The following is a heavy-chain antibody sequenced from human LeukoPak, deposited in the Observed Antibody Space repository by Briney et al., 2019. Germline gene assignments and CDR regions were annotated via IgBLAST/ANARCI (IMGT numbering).Heavy chain of an antibody. J-gene: IGHJ4*02. Sequence: GGSLRLSCSASGFNFSNHAMHWVRQAPGKGLEWVAVIWYDGSNKYYADSVKGRFTISRDNSKNTLYLQMNSLRAEDTAVYYCAREDGIAVAGTGYWGQGTLVTVSS. V-gene: IGHV3-33*08. CDR2: IWYDGSNK. CDR3: AREDGIAVAGTGY. D-gene: IGHD6-19*01. CDR1: GFNFSNHA.